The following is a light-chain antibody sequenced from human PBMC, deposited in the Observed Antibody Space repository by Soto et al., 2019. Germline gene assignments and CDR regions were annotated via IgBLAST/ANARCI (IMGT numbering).Light chain of an antibody. J-gene: IGKJ5*01. V-gene: IGKV1-16*02. CDR1: QAISYH. Sequence: DSQMTQSPSSLSASVGDSVTITCRASQAISYHLAWYQQKPGKAPRSLIYDASTLQSGVPSKFSGSGSGTDFTLTINSLQPEDFATYFCQQYNSYPITFGQGTRLEIK. CDR3: QQYNSYPIT. CDR2: DAS.